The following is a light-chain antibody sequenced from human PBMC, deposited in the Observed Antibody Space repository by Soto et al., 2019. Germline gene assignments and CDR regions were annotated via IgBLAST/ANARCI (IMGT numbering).Light chain of an antibody. V-gene: IGLV1-47*01. CDR1: NSNIGRNY. CDR3: AAWDDSLSGYV. J-gene: IGLJ1*01. CDR2: RDD. Sequence: QAVVTQPPSASGTPGQRVTISCSGSNSNIGRNYVYWYQQLPGTAPKLLIYRDDQRPSGVPDRFSGSKSATSASLAISGLRSDDEADYYCAAWDDSLSGYVFGTGTKLTVL.